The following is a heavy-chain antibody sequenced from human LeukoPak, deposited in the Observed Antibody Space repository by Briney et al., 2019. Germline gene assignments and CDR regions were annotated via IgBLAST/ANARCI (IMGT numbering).Heavy chain of an antibody. D-gene: IGHD3-10*01. CDR3: AGSGGLANTGAVFDY. J-gene: IGHJ4*02. CDR2: IYYNGII. V-gene: IGHV4-59*11. Sequence: SETLSLTCIVSGDSITNHYWSLIRRPPGKGLEWIGYIYYNGIINYNPSLKSRVTISVDTSRNRFSMKLNSVTAADTAVYYCAGSGGLANTGAVFDYWGQGTLVTVSS. CDR1: GDSITNHY.